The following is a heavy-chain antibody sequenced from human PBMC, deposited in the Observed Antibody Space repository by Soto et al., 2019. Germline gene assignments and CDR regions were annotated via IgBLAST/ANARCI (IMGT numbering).Heavy chain of an antibody. J-gene: IGHJ5*02. CDR1: GYSFTNND. CDR2: MNPGSGDT. Sequence: QMQLVQSGAEVREPGASVKVSCKASGYSFTNNDVTWVRQATGQGLEWMGWMNPGSGDTGYAQKFQGRVTMTRDISIATAYMELSSLRSDDTAIYYCARMATFGSLNWFDPWGQGTLVTVSS. D-gene: IGHD3-16*01. V-gene: IGHV1-8*01. CDR3: ARMATFGSLNWFDP.